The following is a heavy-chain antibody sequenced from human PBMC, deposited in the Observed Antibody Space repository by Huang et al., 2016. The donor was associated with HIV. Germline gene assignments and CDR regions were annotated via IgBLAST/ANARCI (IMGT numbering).Heavy chain of an antibody. J-gene: IGHJ1*01. D-gene: IGHD5-18*01. CDR3: ATSYGYFPH. Sequence: EVQLVGSGGGLVQPGVSLTLSCAASGFTLSAYSMNWVRQTPGKGLEWVLEINNDGRKIFYAESVRGRFTITRDNAKNSLYLQMNSLRDDDTAVFYCATSYGYFPHWGQGTLVTVSS. CDR2: INNDGRKI. V-gene: IGHV3-48*02. CDR1: GFTLSAYS.